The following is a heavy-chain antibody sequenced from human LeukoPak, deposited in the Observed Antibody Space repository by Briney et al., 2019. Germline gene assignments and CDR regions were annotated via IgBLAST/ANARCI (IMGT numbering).Heavy chain of an antibody. CDR1: GFTFSSYG. CDR3: ARDRGYSGRPPLTP. V-gene: IGHV3-33*01. D-gene: IGHD1-26*01. Sequence: QPGGSLRLSCAASGFTFSSYGMHWVRQAPGKGLEWVAVIWYDGSNKYYADSVKGRFTISRDNSKNTLYLQMNSLRAEDTAVYYCARDRGYSGRPPLTPWGQGTLVTVS. CDR2: IWYDGSNK. J-gene: IGHJ5*02.